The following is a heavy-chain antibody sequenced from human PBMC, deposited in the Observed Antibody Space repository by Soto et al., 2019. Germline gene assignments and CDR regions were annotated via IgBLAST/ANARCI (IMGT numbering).Heavy chain of an antibody. CDR3: ASWTTETAERFDVFDI. V-gene: IGHV4-30-4*02. Sequence: LSETLSLTCTVSGGSISCAAYCWSWIRQSPDKGLEWIGHIYDGGTTYSSPSLKGRVTISADTSETQFSLKLSSVTAADTAVYYCASWTTETAERFDVFDIWGQGTMVPGSS. CDR1: GGSISCAAYC. J-gene: IGHJ3*02. CDR2: IYDGGTT. D-gene: IGHD4-17*01.